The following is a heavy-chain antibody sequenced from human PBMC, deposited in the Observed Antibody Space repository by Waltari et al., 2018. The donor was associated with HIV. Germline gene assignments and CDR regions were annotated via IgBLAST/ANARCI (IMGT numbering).Heavy chain of an antibody. Sequence: EVQLVQSGAEVKKPGESLKISCKGSGYSFTSYWIGWVRQMPGKGLEWMGIIYPGESDTRYSPSFQGQVTNSADKSISTAYLQWSSLKASDTAMYYCARHADYYDSSGPWRWFDPWGQGTLVTVSS. D-gene: IGHD3-22*01. J-gene: IGHJ5*02. CDR3: ARHADYYDSSGPWRWFDP. CDR1: GYSFTSYW. CDR2: IYPGESDT. V-gene: IGHV5-51*01.